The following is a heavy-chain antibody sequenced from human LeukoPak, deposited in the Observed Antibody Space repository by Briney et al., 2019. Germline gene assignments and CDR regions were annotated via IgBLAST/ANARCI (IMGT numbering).Heavy chain of an antibody. CDR2: VYHSGST. D-gene: IGHD3-10*01. CDR3: ARWSWFLYFDY. V-gene: IGHV4-38-2*02. J-gene: IGHJ4*02. CDR1: NYSISSTDY. Sequence: SETLSLTCTVSNYSISSTDYWGWIRPSPGKGLEWIASVYHSGSTYYNPSLKSRVTISVDTSKNQFSLKMSSVTAADTAVYYCARWSWFLYFDYWGQGTLITVSS.